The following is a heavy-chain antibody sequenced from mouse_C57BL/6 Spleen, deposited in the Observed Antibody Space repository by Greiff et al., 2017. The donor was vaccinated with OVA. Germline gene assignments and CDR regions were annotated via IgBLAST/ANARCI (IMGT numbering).Heavy chain of an antibody. Sequence: EVKLMESGGGLVQPGGSMKLSCAASGFTFRDAWMDWFRQSPEEGLAWVAEIRNKANNHATYYAESVKGRFTISRDDSKSSVYLQMNSVRAEDTGIYYCTRGSDYWGQGTTLTVSS. J-gene: IGHJ2*01. CDR3: TRGSDY. V-gene: IGHV6-6*01. CDR2: IRNKANNHAT. CDR1: GFTFRDAW.